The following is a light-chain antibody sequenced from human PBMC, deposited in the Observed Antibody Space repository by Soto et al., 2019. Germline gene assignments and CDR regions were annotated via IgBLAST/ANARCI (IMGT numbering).Light chain of an antibody. CDR2: GAS. Sequence: EMALTDSPRTHSLFPGGRGNLSSNASRSVSSSYLVWYQQKPGQAPRLLIYGASSRATGIPDRFSGSGSGTDFTLTIIRLEPEDLAVYYCQQYGSSPGTFRPGTKVDI. V-gene: IGKV3-20*01. CDR3: QQYGSSPGT. J-gene: IGKJ3*01. CDR1: RSVSSSY.